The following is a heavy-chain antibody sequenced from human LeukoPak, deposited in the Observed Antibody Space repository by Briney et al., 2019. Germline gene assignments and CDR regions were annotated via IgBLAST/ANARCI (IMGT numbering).Heavy chain of an antibody. J-gene: IGHJ6*02. CDR3: ARGYSRSGDV. CDR2: ISSSSSTI. CDR1: GFTFSSYS. Sequence: GGSLRLSCAASGFTFSSYSMNWVRQAPGKGLEWVSYISSSSSTIYYADFVKGRFTISRDNAKNSLYLQMNSLRAEDTAVYYCARGYSRSGDVWGQGTTVTVSS. V-gene: IGHV3-48*04. D-gene: IGHD2-21*01.